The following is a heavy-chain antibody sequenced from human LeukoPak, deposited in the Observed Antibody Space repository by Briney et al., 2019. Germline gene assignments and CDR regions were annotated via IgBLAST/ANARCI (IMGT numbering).Heavy chain of an antibody. D-gene: IGHD6-13*01. CDR2: VRDKANTHTT. J-gene: IGHJ6*02. CDR3: ARGSKQQLPRDYHYGMDV. CDR1: GFTFSDHY. V-gene: IGHV3-72*01. Sequence: GGSLRLSCAASGFTFSDHYMAWVRQAPGKGLEWVGRVRDKANTHTTEYAASVKGRFTVSRDDSKNSLWLQMNSLKTEDTAVYFCARGSKQQLPRDYHYGMDVWGPGTTVTVSS.